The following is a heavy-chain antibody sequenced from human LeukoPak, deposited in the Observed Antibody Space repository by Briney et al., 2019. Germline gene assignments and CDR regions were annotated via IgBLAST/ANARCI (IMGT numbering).Heavy chain of an antibody. J-gene: IGHJ4*02. CDR3: AKSPYYFDY. Sequence: SETLSLTCTVSGGSISSYYRSWIRQPPGKGLEWIGYVYYSGSTNYNPSLKSRVTMSVDTSKNQFSLKLSSVTAADTAVYYCAKSPYYFDYWGQGTLVTVSS. CDR1: GGSISSYY. CDR2: VYYSGST. V-gene: IGHV4-59*01.